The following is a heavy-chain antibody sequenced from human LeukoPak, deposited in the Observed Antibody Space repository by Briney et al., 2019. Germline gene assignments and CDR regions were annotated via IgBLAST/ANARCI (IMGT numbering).Heavy chain of an antibody. V-gene: IGHV1-3*04. CDR2: INTANGDT. D-gene: IGHD3-16*01. J-gene: IGHJ4*02. CDR1: GYTLTNCA. CDR3: ARDFGRLGQFYFDY. Sequence: ASVKVSCKASGYTLTNCAIHWVRQAPGQSLEWMGWINTANGDTKYSQNFQDRVTITRDTSANTAYMELSSLRSEDTAVYYCARDFGRLGQFYFDYWGQGTLVTVSS.